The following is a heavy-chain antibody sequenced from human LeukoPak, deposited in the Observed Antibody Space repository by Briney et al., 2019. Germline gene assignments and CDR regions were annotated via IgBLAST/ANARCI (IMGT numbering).Heavy chain of an antibody. CDR1: GYTFTGYY. CDR2: INPNSGGT. V-gene: IGHV1-2*04. Sequence: ASVKVSCKAFGYTFTGYYMHWVRQAPGQGLEWMGWINPNSGGTNYAQKFQGWVTMTRDTSISTAYMELSRLRSDDTAVYYCARGAGLYSSGWYVRPFDYWGQGTLVTVSS. CDR3: ARGAGLYSSGWYVRPFDY. J-gene: IGHJ4*02. D-gene: IGHD6-19*01.